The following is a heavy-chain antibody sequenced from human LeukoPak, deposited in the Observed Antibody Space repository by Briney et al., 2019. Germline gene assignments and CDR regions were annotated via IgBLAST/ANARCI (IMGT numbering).Heavy chain of an antibody. Sequence: SVKVSCKASGGTFSSYAISWVRQAPGQGLEWMGGIIPIFGTANYAQKFQGRVTITADESTSTAYMEQSSLRSEDTAVYYCARLRIAAAHFDYWGQGTLVTVSS. CDR3: ARLRIAAAHFDY. V-gene: IGHV1-69*13. D-gene: IGHD6-13*01. CDR2: IIPIFGTA. CDR1: GGTFSSYA. J-gene: IGHJ4*02.